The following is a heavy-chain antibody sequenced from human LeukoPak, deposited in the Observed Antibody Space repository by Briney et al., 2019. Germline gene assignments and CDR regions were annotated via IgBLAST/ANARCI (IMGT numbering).Heavy chain of an antibody. D-gene: IGHD6-13*01. CDR2: ISSSSSYI. V-gene: IGHV3-21*01. J-gene: IGHJ4*02. CDR1: GFTFSSYS. CDR3: ARGRGYSSSWVDY. Sequence: GGSLILSCAGSGFTFSSYSMNWVRQAPGKGLEWVSSISSSSSYIYYADSVKGRLTISRDNAKNSLYLQMNSLRAEDTAVYYCARGRGYSSSWVDYWGQGTLVTVSS.